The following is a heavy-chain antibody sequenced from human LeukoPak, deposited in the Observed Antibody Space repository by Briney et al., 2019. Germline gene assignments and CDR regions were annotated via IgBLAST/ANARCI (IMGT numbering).Heavy chain of an antibody. V-gene: IGHV3-74*01. D-gene: IGHD1-1*01. CDR1: GFTFSTYL. CDR2: IHGDGIST. J-gene: IGHJ4*02. Sequence: GGSLRLSCAASGFTFSTYLMHWVRQAPGKGLVWVSRIHGDGISTTYADSVKGRFTIPRDNAKNTLYLQMNSLRAEDTAVYFCASGELDSLYYFYYWGQGTLVTVSS. CDR3: ASGELDSLYYFYY.